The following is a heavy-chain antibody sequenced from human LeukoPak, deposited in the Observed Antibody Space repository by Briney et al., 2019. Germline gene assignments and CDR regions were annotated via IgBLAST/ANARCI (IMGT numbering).Heavy chain of an antibody. J-gene: IGHJ4*02. Sequence: GGSLRLSCAASGFTFSTYNMNWVRQAPGKGLEWVSYISTGSGTIFYADSVKGRFTISRDNSKSTVYLQMNSLRGEDTAVYYCAKDRSTGWYAGFDCWGQGTLVTVSS. CDR1: GFTFSTYN. V-gene: IGHV3-48*01. CDR2: ISTGSGTI. D-gene: IGHD6-19*01. CDR3: AKDRSTGWYAGFDC.